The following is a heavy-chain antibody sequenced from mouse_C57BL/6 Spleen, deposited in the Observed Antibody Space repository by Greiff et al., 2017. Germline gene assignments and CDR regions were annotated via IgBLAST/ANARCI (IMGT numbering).Heavy chain of an antibody. CDR3: ARPLLCYGSSPFAY. CDR2: ISSGSSTI. CDR1: GFTFSDYG. V-gene: IGHV5-17*01. J-gene: IGHJ3*01. Sequence: EVKLVESGGGLVKPGGSLKLSCAASGFTFSDYGMHWVRQAPEKGLEWVAYISSGSSTIYYADTVNGRFTIARDNAKNTLFLQMTSLRSEDTAMYYYARPLLCYGSSPFAYWGQGTLVTVSA. D-gene: IGHD1-1*01.